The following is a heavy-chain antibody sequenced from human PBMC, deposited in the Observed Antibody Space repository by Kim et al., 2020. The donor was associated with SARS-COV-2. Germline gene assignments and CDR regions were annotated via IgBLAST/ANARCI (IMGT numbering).Heavy chain of an antibody. J-gene: IGHJ4*02. CDR3: ARGYTKEVAAATSFDY. V-gene: IGHV7-4-1*02. D-gene: IGHD2-15*01. CDR2: INTNTGNP. Sequence: ASVKVSCKASGYTFTSYAMNWVRQAPGQALEWMGWINTNTGNPTYAQGFTGRFVFSLDTSVSTAYLQISSLKAEDTALYYCARGYTKEVAAATSFDYWGQGTLVTVS. CDR1: GYTFTSYA.